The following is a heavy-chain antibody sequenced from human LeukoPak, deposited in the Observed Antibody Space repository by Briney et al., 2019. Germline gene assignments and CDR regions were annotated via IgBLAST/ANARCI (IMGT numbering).Heavy chain of an antibody. V-gene: IGHV3-30*02. Sequence: GGSLRLSCAASGFTFSRYGMHWVRQAPGKGLEWVAFIRYDGSNKYYADSVKGRFTISRDNSKNTLYLQMNRLRAEDTAVYYCAKDGREYSGYDLYYFDYWGQGTLVTVSS. CDR2: IRYDGSNK. D-gene: IGHD5-12*01. CDR3: AKDGREYSGYDLYYFDY. J-gene: IGHJ4*02. CDR1: GFTFSRYG.